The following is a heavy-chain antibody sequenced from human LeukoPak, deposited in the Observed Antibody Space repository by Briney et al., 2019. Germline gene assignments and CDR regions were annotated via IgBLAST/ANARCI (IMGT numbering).Heavy chain of an antibody. Sequence: SETLSLTCTVSGGSISTYYWNWIRQPPGKGLEWIGYIYHSGSTNYNPSLQSRVTISVDTSENQFSLNLNSVTAADTAVFYCARRRGDGYSYGVRDAFDMWGQGTMVTVSS. CDR2: IYHSGST. D-gene: IGHD5-18*01. CDR1: GGSISTYY. CDR3: ARRRGDGYSYGVRDAFDM. V-gene: IGHV4-59*08. J-gene: IGHJ3*02.